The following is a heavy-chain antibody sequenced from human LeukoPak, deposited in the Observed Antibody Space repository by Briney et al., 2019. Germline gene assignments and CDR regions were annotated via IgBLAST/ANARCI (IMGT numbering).Heavy chain of an antibody. Sequence: GGSLRLSCAASGFTFSSHSMNWVRRAPGKGLEWVSYISTSSSSIYYADSVKGRFTISRNNAKNSLYLQMNSLRDEDTAVYYCARDSSWGYSSGWFDYWGQGTLVTVSS. CDR1: GFTFSSHS. J-gene: IGHJ5*01. CDR2: ISTSSSSI. V-gene: IGHV3-48*02. CDR3: ARDSSWGYSSGWFDY. D-gene: IGHD6-19*01.